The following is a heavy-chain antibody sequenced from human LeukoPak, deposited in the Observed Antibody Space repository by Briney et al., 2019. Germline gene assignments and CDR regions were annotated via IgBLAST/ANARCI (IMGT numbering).Heavy chain of an antibody. CDR3: AKDAPYDGGYDAFDI. V-gene: IGHV3-21*01. CDR2: ISSSSSYI. CDR1: GFTFGSYE. D-gene: IGHD5-12*01. J-gene: IGHJ3*02. Sequence: GGSLRLSCAASGFTFGSYEMNWVRQAPGKGLEWVSSISSSSSYIYYADSVKGRFTISRDNAKNLLYLQMNSLRAEDTAVYYCAKDAPYDGGYDAFDIWGQGTMVTVSS.